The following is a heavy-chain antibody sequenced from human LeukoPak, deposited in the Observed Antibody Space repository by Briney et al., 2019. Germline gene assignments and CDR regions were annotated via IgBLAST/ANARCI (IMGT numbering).Heavy chain of an antibody. Sequence: GGSLKLSCAASGFTFSGSAMHWVRQASGKGLEWVGRIRSKANSYATAYAASVKGRFTISRDDSKNTAYLQMNSLKTEDTAVYYCTSVDHYYDSSGFDYWGQGTLVTVSS. D-gene: IGHD3-22*01. V-gene: IGHV3-73*01. CDR3: TSVDHYYDSSGFDY. CDR2: IRSKANSYAT. CDR1: GFTFSGSA. J-gene: IGHJ4*02.